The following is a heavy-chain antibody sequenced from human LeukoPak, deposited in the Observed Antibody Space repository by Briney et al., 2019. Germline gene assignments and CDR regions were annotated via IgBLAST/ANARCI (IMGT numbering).Heavy chain of an antibody. V-gene: IGHV3-23*01. J-gene: IGHJ4*02. CDR1: GFTFSSYA. D-gene: IGHD3-22*01. CDR2: ISGSGGST. CDR3: AKDWLDARIVAREFDY. Sequence: GSLRLSCAASGFTFSSYAMSWVRQAPGKGLEWVSAISGSGGSTYYADSVKGRFTISRDNSKNTLYLQMNSLRAEDTAVYYCAKDWLDARIVAREFDYWGQGTLVTVSS.